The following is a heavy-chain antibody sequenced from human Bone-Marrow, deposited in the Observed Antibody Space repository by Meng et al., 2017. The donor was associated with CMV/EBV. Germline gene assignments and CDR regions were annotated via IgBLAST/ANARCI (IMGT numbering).Heavy chain of an antibody. CDR1: GYTFTGYY. D-gene: IGHD2-2*01. Sequence: ASVKVSCKASGYTFTGYYMHWVRQAPGQGLEWMGWINPNSGGTNYAQKFQGRVTMTRDTSISTAYMELSRLRSDDTAVYYCARVRHCSSTSCYLLISTWLQHWAQGTLATVSS. J-gene: IGHJ1*01. V-gene: IGHV1-2*02. CDR2: INPNSGGT. CDR3: ARVRHCSSTSCYLLISTWLQH.